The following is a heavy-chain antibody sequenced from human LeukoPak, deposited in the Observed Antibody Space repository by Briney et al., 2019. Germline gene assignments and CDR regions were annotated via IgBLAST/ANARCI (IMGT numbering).Heavy chain of an antibody. D-gene: IGHD3-10*01. CDR1: GFTFSSYS. CDR3: AKDSAYHAFDI. CDR2: ISSSSNYI. Sequence: GGSLRLSCAASGFTFSSYSMNWVRQAPGKGLEWVSSISSSSNYIYYADSVKGRFTISRDNSKNTLYLQMNSLRAEDTAVYYCAKDSAYHAFDIWGQGTMVTVSS. J-gene: IGHJ3*02. V-gene: IGHV3-21*04.